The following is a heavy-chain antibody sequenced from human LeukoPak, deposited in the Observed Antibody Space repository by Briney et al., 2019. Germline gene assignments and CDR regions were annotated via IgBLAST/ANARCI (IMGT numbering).Heavy chain of an antibody. CDR2: ISSSSSTI. Sequence: GGSLRLSCAASGFTFSSYSMNWVRQAPGKGLEWVSYISSSSSTIYYADSVKGRFTISRDNAKNSLYLQMNSLRAEDTAVYYCARVVIQLFDYWGRGTLVTVSS. CDR1: GFTFSSYS. V-gene: IGHV3-48*01. CDR3: ARVVIQLFDY. J-gene: IGHJ4*02. D-gene: IGHD5-18*01.